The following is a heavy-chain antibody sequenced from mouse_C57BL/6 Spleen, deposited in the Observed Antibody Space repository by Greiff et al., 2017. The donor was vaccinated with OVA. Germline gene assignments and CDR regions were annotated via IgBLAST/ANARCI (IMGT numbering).Heavy chain of an antibody. V-gene: IGHV1-82*01. Sequence: QVQLQQSGPELVKPGASVKISCKASGYAFSSSWMNWVKQRPGKGLEWIGRIYPGDGDTNYNGKFKGKATLTADKSSSTAYMQLSSLTSEDSAVYFCAREDRNFDYWGQGTTLTVSS. CDR3: AREDRNFDY. CDR1: GYAFSSSW. J-gene: IGHJ2*01. CDR2: IYPGDGDT.